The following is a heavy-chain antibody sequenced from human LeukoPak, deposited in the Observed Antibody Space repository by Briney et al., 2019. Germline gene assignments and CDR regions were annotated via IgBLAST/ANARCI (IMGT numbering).Heavy chain of an antibody. CDR1: GHSFTRHW. D-gene: IGHD3-10*01. J-gene: IGHJ4*02. CDR3: ARHWGSGSHIDY. Sequence: GESLKISCKGSGHSFTRHWIGWVRQMPGKGLEWMGIIYPGDSDTRYCPSFQGQVTISVDKSITTAYLQWSRLKASDTAMYYCARHWGSGSHIDYWGQGTLVTVSS. CDR2: IYPGDSDT. V-gene: IGHV5-51*01.